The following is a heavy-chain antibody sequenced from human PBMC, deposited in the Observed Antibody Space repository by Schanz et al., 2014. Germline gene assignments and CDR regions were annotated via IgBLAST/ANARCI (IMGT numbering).Heavy chain of an antibody. J-gene: IGHJ4*02. D-gene: IGHD5-12*01. V-gene: IGHV3-33*08. CDR2: IWYDGSNK. CDR1: GFTFSTYA. Sequence: VQLLESGGALVQPGGSLRLSCSASGFTFSTYAMSWVRQAPGKGLEWVAIIWYDGSNKYYADSVKGRFTISRDNSKNTLYLQMNSLRVEDTALYYCAREYSSYGTVYYWGQGTLVTVSS. CDR3: AREYSSYGTVYY.